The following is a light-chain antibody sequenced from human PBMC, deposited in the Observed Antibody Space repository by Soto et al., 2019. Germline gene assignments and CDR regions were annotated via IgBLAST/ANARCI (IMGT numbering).Light chain of an antibody. CDR1: SGHSSYA. J-gene: IGLJ2*01. Sequence: QLVLTQSPSASASLGASDKLTCTLSSGHSSYAIAWHQQQPEKGPRYLMKLSSDGSHSKGDGIPDRFSGSSSGAERYLTISSIQSEDEADYYCQNWDTGARVVFGGGTKVTVL. V-gene: IGLV4-69*01. CDR2: LSSDGSH. CDR3: QNWDTGARVV.